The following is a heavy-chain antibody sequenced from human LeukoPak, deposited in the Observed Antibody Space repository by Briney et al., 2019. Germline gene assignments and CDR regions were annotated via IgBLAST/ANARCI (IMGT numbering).Heavy chain of an antibody. J-gene: IGHJ6*02. D-gene: IGHD3-9*01. CDR2: IIPILGIA. Sequence: GASVKVSCKASGYTFTSYGISWVRQAPGQGLEWMGRIIPILGIANYAQKFQGRATITADKSTSTAYMELSSLRSEDTAVYYCASLTTRHYYYYYGMDVWGQGTTVTVSS. CDR3: ASLTTRHYYYYYGMDV. V-gene: IGHV1-69*04. CDR1: GYTFTSYG.